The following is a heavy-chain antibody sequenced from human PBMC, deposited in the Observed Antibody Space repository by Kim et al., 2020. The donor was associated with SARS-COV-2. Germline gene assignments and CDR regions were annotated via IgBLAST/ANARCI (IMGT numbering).Heavy chain of an antibody. V-gene: IGHV1-69*13. D-gene: IGHD2-2*02. CDR3: ARDARRGYCSSTSCYRSLDP. CDR2: IIPIFGTA. Sequence: SVKVSCKASGGTFSSYAISWVRQAPGQGLEWMGGIIPIFGTANYVQKFQGRVTITADESTSTAYMEVSSLRSEDTAVYYCARDARRGYCSSTSCYRSLDPWGQGTRVTVAS. J-gene: IGHJ5*02. CDR1: GGTFSSYA.